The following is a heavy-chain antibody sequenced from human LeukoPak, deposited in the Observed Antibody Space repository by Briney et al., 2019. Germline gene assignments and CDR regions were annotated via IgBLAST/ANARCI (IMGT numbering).Heavy chain of an antibody. CDR3: AKNRPPPRGWYFIL. V-gene: IGHV3-NL1*01. D-gene: IGHD1-14*01. J-gene: IGHJ2*01. CDR2: LYSGGDI. Sequence: PGGSLRLSCGVSGFIFSDYGMHWVRQAPGKGLEWVSILYSGGDIYYADSVKGRFTISRDNSRNTLYLQMNTLRVEDSAVYYCAKNRPPPRGWYFILGGRAPRVIVPS. CDR1: GFIFSDYG.